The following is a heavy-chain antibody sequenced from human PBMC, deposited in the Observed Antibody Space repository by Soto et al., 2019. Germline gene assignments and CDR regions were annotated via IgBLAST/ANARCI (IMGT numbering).Heavy chain of an antibody. Sequence: GGSLRLSCAASGFTSSNYAMSWVRQAPGRGLEWVSGISGSGDLTYYADSVKGRFTISRDSSENMVYLQMNSLRAEDTAVYYCAKDRTITMIVVPHAFDIWGQGTMVTVSS. CDR1: GFTSSNYA. D-gene: IGHD3-22*01. V-gene: IGHV3-23*01. CDR2: ISGSGDLT. CDR3: AKDRTITMIVVPHAFDI. J-gene: IGHJ3*02.